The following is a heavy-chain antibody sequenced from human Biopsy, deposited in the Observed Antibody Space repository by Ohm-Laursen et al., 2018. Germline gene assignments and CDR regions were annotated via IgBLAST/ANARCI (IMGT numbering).Heavy chain of an antibody. J-gene: IGHJ6*02. V-gene: IGHV3-9*01. CDR1: GFTFDDYA. CDR2: ISWNSDTI. Sequence: SLRLSCAAFGFTFDDYAMHWVRQAPAKGLEWVSGISWNSDTIGYADSVKGRSTISRDNAKNTLYLQMNSLRAEDTAVYYCVSFLKDLNMAVWGQGTTVTVSS. CDR3: VSFLKDLNMAV. D-gene: IGHD2-15*01.